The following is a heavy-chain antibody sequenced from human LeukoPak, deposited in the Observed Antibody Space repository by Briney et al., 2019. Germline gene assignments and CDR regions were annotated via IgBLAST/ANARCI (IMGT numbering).Heavy chain of an antibody. CDR1: GGSINSSSYY. Sequence: SETLSLTCTVSGGSINSSSYYWGWVRQPPGKGLEWIGSMYYRGSTYYNPSLKSRVTISVDTSKNQFSLKLSSVTAADTAVYYCASYDFWSAREGYFDYWGQGTLVTVSS. CDR2: MYYRGST. CDR3: ASYDFWSAREGYFDY. J-gene: IGHJ4*02. V-gene: IGHV4-39*01. D-gene: IGHD3-3*01.